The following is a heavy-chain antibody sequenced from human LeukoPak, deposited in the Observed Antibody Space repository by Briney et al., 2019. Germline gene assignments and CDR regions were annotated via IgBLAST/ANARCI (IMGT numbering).Heavy chain of an antibody. J-gene: IGHJ4*02. Sequence: SETLSLTCTVAGGSISSSSYYWGWIRQPPGKGLEWIGSIYYSGSTNYNPSLKSRVTIPIDTSKNQFSLKLSSVTAADTAVYYCARGPGILAPFDYWGQGTLVTVSS. V-gene: IGHV4-39*07. CDR2: IYYSGST. CDR3: ARGPGILAPFDY. CDR1: GGSISSSSYY.